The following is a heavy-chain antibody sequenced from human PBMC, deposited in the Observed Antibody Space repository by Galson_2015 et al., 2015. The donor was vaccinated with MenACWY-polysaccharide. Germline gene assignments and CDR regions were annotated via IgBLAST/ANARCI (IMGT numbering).Heavy chain of an antibody. V-gene: IGHV1-18*01. CDR2: INSYNGDT. CDR3: AREGVPTITAVFLDS. CDR1: GYTFTSYG. J-gene: IGHJ4*02. D-gene: IGHD5-24*01. Sequence: SVKVSCKASGYTFTSYGVNWVRQAPGQGLEWMGRINSYNGDTNLAQRFQGRVTMTTDTSTNTVFMEVSSLTSDDTAVYYCAREGVPTITAVFLDSWGQGTLVTVSS.